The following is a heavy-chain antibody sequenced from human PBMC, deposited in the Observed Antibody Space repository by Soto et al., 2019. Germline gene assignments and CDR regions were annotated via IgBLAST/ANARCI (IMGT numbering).Heavy chain of an antibody. V-gene: IGHV4-59*01. CDR2: IYYSGST. CDR3: ARVYSGYDS. D-gene: IGHD5-12*01. J-gene: IGHJ5*02. Sequence: SETLSLTCTVSGGSISGYYWSWIRQPPGKGLEWIGYIYYSGSTNYNPSLKSRVTISVDTSKNQFSLKLSSVTAADTAVYYCARVYSGYDSWGQGTLVTVSS. CDR1: GGSISGYY.